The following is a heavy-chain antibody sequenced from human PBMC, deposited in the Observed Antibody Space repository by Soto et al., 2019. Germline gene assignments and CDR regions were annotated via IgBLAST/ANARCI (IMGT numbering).Heavy chain of an antibody. CDR2: ISYDGSIK. D-gene: IGHD3-3*01. Sequence: QVQLVESGGGVVQPGRSLKLSCADSGFTFSSYAMHWLRQSPGKGLEWVAMISYDGSIKYYADSVKGRFTISRDNSQNTLYLQMNSLRAEDTAVYYYARDLSGYCYDYWGQGNLVTVSS. CDR3: ARDLSGYCYDY. V-gene: IGHV3-30*04. CDR1: GFTFSSYA. J-gene: IGHJ4*02.